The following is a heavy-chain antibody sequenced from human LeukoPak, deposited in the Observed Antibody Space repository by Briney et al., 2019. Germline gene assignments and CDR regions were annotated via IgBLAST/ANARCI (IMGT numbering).Heavy chain of an antibody. J-gene: IGHJ4*02. CDR1: GYTFTGYY. D-gene: IGHD3-22*01. CDR3: ARDPPRVTMIVVAPDY. Sequence: ASVKVSCKASGYTFTGYYMHWVRQAPGQGLEWMGWINPNSGGTNYAQKFQGRVTMTRDTSISTAYMELSRPRSDDTAVYYCARDPPRVTMIVVAPDYWGQGTLVTVSS. CDR2: INPNSGGT. V-gene: IGHV1-2*02.